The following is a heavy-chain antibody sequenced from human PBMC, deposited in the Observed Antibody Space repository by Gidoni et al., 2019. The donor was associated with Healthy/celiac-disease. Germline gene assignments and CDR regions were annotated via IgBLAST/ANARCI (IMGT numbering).Heavy chain of an antibody. CDR3: ARVGAWNAFDI. CDR2: ISSGGST. D-gene: IGHD1-26*01. V-gene: IGHV3-53*02. Sequence: EVQLVETGGGVSQPGGSRRLPSAASGFTVSSNYMSWVRQAPGKGLEWVSVISSGGSTYYADSVKGRFTISRDNSKNTLYLQMNSLRAEDTAVYYCARVGAWNAFDIWGQGTMVTVSS. J-gene: IGHJ3*02. CDR1: GFTVSSNY.